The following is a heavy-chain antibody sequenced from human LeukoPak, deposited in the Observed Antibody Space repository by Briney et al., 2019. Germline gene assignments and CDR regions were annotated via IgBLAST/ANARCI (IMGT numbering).Heavy chain of an antibody. V-gene: IGHV1-2*02. D-gene: IGHD3-3*01. CDR2: INPSSGDS. J-gene: IGHJ4*02. CDR3: ARGGNTFFGVVNY. CDR1: GYTFTGYY. Sequence: GASVKVSCKASGYTFTGYYMHWVRQAPGQGLEWMGWINPSSGDSNYAQNFQGRVTMTRDTSITTAYLELRRLRSDDTAVYYCARGGNTFFGVVNYWGQGTRVTVSS.